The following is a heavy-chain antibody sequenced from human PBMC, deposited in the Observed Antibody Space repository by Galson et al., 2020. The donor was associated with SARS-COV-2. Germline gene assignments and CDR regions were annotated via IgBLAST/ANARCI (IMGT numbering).Heavy chain of an antibody. CDR3: ARGDYVWGSYRA. CDR2: IYYSGST. Sequence: SETLSLTCTVSGGYISSYYWSWIRKPPGKGLEWIGYIYYSGSTNYNPSLKSRVTISVDTSKNQFSLKLRSVTAADTAVYYCARGDYVWGSYRAWGQGTLVTVSS. V-gene: IGHV4-59*01. D-gene: IGHD3-16*02. CDR1: GGYISSYY. J-gene: IGHJ4*02.